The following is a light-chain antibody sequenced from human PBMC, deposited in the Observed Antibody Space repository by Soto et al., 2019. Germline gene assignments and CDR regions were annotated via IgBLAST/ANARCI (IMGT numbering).Light chain of an antibody. CDR3: QHYRRHSDLT. CDR1: QNINTW. CDR2: DAA. Sequence: DIQMTQSPSTLSASVGDTVTITCRASQNINTWLAWYQQKPGKAPKFLIYDAASLDRGVPSRFSGDASGTEFTLTISSLQPDDVGIYYCQHYRRHSDLTFGGGTRIEIK. J-gene: IGKJ4*01. V-gene: IGKV1-5*01.